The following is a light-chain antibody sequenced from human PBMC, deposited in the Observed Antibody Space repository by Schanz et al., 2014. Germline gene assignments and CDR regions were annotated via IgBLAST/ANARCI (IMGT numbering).Light chain of an antibody. CDR3: QSYDSSLSSLV. Sequence: QSALTQPRSVSGSPGQSVTISCTGTSNDIGDYNYVSWYQQHPGKAPKVMIYDVNKRPSGVPDRFSGSKSGNTASLTVSGLQAEDEADYYCQSYDSSLSSLVLGGGTKLTVL. CDR1: SNDIGDYNY. V-gene: IGLV2-11*01. CDR2: DVN. J-gene: IGLJ3*02.